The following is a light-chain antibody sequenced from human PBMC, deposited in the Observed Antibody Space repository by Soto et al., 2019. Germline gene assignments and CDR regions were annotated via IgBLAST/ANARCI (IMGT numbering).Light chain of an antibody. CDR3: QQYNKWPLIT. J-gene: IGKJ5*01. V-gene: IGKV3-15*01. CDR2: DAS. Sequence: EIVLTQSPGTLSLSPGERATLSCRASQSVSSSYLAWYQQKPGLAPRLVIYDASTRATGIPARFSGSGSGTSFTLTISSLQSEDFAVYYCQQYNKWPLITFGQGTRLEIK. CDR1: QSVSSSY.